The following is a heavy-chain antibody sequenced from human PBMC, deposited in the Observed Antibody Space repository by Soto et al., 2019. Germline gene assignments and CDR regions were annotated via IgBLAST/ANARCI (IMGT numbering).Heavy chain of an antibody. Sequence: SETLSLTCTFSGGSVNSGSYYWSWMRQPPGKGLEWIGYIYNSGSTNYNPSLKSRITISVDTSKNQFSLKLSSVTAADTAVYYCARGGNGRYYYYGMEVWGQGTTVIVSS. CDR2: IYNSGST. D-gene: IGHD4-4*01. CDR1: GGSVNSGSYY. CDR3: ARGGNGRYYYYGMEV. J-gene: IGHJ6*01. V-gene: IGHV4-61*01.